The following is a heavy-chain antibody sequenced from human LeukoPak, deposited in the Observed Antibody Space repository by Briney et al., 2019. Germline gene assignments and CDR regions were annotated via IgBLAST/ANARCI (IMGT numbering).Heavy chain of an antibody. J-gene: IGHJ4*02. D-gene: IGHD2-2*01. V-gene: IGHV3-30*02. Sequence: GGSLRLSCAASGFTFSSYGMHWVRQAPGKGLEWVAFIRYDGSNKYYADSVKGRFTISRDNSKNPLYLQMNSLRAEDTAVYYCAKREPINDYCSSTSCFLDYWGQGTLVTVSS. CDR3: AKREPINDYCSSTSCFLDY. CDR1: GFTFSSYG. CDR2: IRYDGSNK.